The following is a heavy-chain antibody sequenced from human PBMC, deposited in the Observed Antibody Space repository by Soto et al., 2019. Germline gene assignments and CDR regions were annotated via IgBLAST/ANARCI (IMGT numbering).Heavy chain of an antibody. CDR2: INAGNGNT. Sequence: GASVKVSCKASGYTFTNYAMHWVRQAPGQRLEWMGWINAGNGNTKYSQKFQGRVTITRDTSASTAYMELRSLRSDDTAVYYCARDPYHVLMVNAPNLYGMDVWGQGTTVPVSS. CDR3: ARDPYHVLMVNAPNLYGMDV. D-gene: IGHD2-8*01. J-gene: IGHJ6*02. CDR1: GYTFTNYA. V-gene: IGHV1-3*01.